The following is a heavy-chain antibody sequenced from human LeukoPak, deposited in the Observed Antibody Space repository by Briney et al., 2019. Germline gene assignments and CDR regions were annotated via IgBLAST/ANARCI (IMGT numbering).Heavy chain of an antibody. V-gene: IGHV3-23*01. Sequence: PGGTLRLSCAASGFTFSSYGMSWVRQAPGKGLEWVSAISGSGGNTYYADSVKGRFTISRDNSKNTLSLQMNSLRAEDTAVYYCEKAAPYDFWSGYEDFTANPPNYYYYYYMDVWGKGTTVTVSS. CDR3: EKAAPYDFWSGYEDFTANPPNYYYYYYMDV. CDR2: ISGSGGNT. J-gene: IGHJ6*03. D-gene: IGHD3-3*01. CDR1: GFTFSSYG.